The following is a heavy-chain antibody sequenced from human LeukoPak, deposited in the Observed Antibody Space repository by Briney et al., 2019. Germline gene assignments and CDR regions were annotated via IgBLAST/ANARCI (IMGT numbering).Heavy chain of an antibody. CDR1: GGTFSSYA. Sequence: ASVKVSCKASGGTFSSYAISWVRQAPGQGLEWMGRIIPIFGIANYAQKFQGRVTITADKSTSTAYMELSSLRSEDTAVYYCASSRRGYSSGWYVDWGQGTLVTVSS. J-gene: IGHJ4*02. CDR3: ASSRRGYSSGWYVD. CDR2: IIPIFGIA. D-gene: IGHD6-19*01. V-gene: IGHV1-69*04.